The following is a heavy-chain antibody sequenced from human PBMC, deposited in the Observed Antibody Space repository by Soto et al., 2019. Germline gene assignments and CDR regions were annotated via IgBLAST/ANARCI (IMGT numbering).Heavy chain of an antibody. CDR3: ARGDPYYDFWSGSTDFDL. D-gene: IGHD3-3*01. V-gene: IGHV3-21*01. J-gene: IGHJ2*01. CDR2: ISSSSSYI. Sequence: VQLVESGGGLVKPGGSLRLSCAASGFTFSSYSMNWVRQAPGKGLEWVSSISSSSSYIYYADSVKGRFTISRDNAKTSLYLQMNSLRAEDTAVYYCARGDPYYDFWSGSTDFDLWGRGTLVTVSS. CDR1: GFTFSSYS.